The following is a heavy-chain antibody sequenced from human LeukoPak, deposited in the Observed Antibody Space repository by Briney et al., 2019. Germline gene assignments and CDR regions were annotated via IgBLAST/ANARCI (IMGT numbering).Heavy chain of an antibody. Sequence: PSETLSLTCTVSGGSISSYYWSWIRQPAGKGLEWIGRIYTSGSTNYNPSLKSRVTMSVDTSKNQFSLKLGSVTAADTAVYYCARDLYSSRTNDAFVIWGQGTMVTVSS. J-gene: IGHJ3*02. CDR2: IYTSGST. V-gene: IGHV4-4*07. CDR1: GGSISSYY. D-gene: IGHD6-13*01. CDR3: ARDLYSSRTNDAFVI.